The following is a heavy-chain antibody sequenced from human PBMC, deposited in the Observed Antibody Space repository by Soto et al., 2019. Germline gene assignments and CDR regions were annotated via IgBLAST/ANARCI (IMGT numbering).Heavy chain of an antibody. V-gene: IGHV4-59*01. D-gene: IGHD3-22*01. CDR2: IYYSGST. CDR1: GGSISSYY. Sequence: PETLSLTCTVSGGSISSYYWRWIRQPPGKGQEWIGYIYYSGSTNYNPSLKSRVTISVDTSKNQFSLKLSSVTAADTAVYYCAGTTYYYDSSGFPTPVFDDYWGQGTLVTVSS. J-gene: IGHJ4*02. CDR3: AGTTYYYDSSGFPTPVFDDY.